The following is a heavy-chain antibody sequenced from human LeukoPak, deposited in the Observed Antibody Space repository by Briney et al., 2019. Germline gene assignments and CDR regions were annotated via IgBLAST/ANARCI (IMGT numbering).Heavy chain of an antibody. CDR3: TREFCGSRAACAGGFYYDV. D-gene: IGHD2-15*01. CDR1: GFTFSSYD. V-gene: IGHV3-13*01. CDR2: IGVTGDT. Sequence: GGSLRLSCAASGFTFSSYDFHWVRQAPGKGLEWVSAIGVTGDTYYADSVKGRFTISRENAANSLYLQMHSLRAGDTARYYCTREFCGSRAACAGGFYYDVWGRGTLVTVSS. J-gene: IGHJ2*01.